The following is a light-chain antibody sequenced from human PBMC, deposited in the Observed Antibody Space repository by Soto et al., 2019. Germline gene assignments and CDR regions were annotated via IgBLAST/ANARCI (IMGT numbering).Light chain of an antibody. CDR3: SSYTSISTLYV. J-gene: IGLJ1*01. CDR2: EVS. Sequence: QSVLTHPASVSGSPGQSITISCTGTNSDVGGYNYVSWYQRHPGKAPELMIYEVSHRPSGVSNRFSCSKSYNTASLTISGLQAEDEADYYCSSYTSISTLYVFGTGTKFTVL. CDR1: NSDVGGYNY. V-gene: IGLV2-14*01.